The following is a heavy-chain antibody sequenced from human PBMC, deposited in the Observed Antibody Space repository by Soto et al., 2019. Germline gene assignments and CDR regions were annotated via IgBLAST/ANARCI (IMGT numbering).Heavy chain of an antibody. Sequence: ASAKVSCKPSGYTFTSYCIHWVRQAPGQGLERMRWISAYNGNTNYAQKLQGTVTMTTDTFTSTAYMVLRGLKSDVTVVYYCASEMDDSSWSSISYLEHWSQGTLVPVSS. CDR1: GYTFTSYC. D-gene: IGHD6-13*01. CDR3: ASEMDDSSWSSISYLEH. J-gene: IGHJ1*01. V-gene: IGHV1-18*01. CDR2: ISAYNGNT.